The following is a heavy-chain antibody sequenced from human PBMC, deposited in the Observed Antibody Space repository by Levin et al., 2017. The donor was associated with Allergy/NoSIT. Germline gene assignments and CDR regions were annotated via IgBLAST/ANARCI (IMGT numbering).Heavy chain of an antibody. CDR3: ARDYLDIAAAGY. CDR1: GGAISSSSYY. V-gene: IGHV4-39*07. J-gene: IGHJ4*02. Sequence: GSLRLSCTVSGGAISSSSYYWGWIRQSPGKGLEWIGSIYYSGSTYYNPSLKSRVTISVDTSKNQFSLRLSSVTAADTAIYYCARDYLDIAAAGYWGQGTLVTVSS. CDR2: IYYSGST. D-gene: IGHD6-13*01.